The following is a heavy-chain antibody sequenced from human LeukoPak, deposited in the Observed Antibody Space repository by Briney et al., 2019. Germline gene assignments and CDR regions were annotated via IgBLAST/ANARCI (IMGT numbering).Heavy chain of an antibody. V-gene: IGHV3-7*02. CDR3: TRSLDE. J-gene: IGHJ4*02. D-gene: IGHD3-16*01. Sequence: PGGSLRLSCAASGVSFSNYWMDWVRQAPGKGLEWVANIKQDGSEKKCLDSVKGRFTISRDNAQNSLYLQMNSLRVEDTAVYYCTRSLDEWGQGTLVTVSS. CDR2: IKQDGSEK. CDR1: GVSFSNYW.